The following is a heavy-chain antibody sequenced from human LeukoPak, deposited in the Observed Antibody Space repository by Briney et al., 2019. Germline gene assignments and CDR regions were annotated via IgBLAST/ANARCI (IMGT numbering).Heavy chain of an antibody. J-gene: IGHJ4*02. D-gene: IGHD3-10*01. CDR1: GYTFTAYY. Sequence: GASVKVSCKASGYTFTAYYIHWVRQAPGQGLEWMGWINPNSGDTKSAQQFQGRVTVTTSISTAYMEVSRLNSDDTAVYYCAREAGFEASGTSPYLRYWGQGPRVPVSS. CDR2: INPNSGDT. V-gene: IGHV1-2*02. CDR3: AREAGFEASGTSPYLRY.